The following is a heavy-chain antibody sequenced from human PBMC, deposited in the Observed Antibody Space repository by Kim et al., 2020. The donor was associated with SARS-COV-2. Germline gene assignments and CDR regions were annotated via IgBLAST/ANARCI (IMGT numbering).Heavy chain of an antibody. D-gene: IGHD5-18*01. V-gene: IGHV4-39*01. CDR2: IYYSGST. CDR1: GGSISSSSYY. CDR3: ARLPGDTAMVTVRNWFDP. J-gene: IGHJ5*02. Sequence: SETLSLTCTVSGGSISSSSYYWGWIRQPPGKGLEWIGSIYYSGSTYYNPSLKSRVTISVDTSKNQFSLKLSSVTAADTAVYYCARLPGDTAMVTVRNWFDPWGQGTLVTVSS.